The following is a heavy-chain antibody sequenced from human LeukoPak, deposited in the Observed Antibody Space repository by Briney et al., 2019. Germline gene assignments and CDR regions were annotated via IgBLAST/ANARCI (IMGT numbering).Heavy chain of an antibody. CDR3: ARNPYGTGHFDP. V-gene: IGHV1-8*01. CDR2: MSPNNGHT. J-gene: IGHJ5*02. CDR1: GYTFTTYD. Sequence: ASVKVSCKASGYTFTTYDINWVRQATGRGLEWMGWMSPNNGHTGYAQKFQGSVTMTRDTSINTAYMELSSLTSEDTAVYYCARNPYGTGHFDPWGQGSLVTVSS. D-gene: IGHD2-8*02.